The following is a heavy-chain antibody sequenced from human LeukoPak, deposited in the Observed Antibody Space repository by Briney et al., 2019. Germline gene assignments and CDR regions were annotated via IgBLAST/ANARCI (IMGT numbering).Heavy chain of an antibody. CDR2: IWYDGSTK. CDR1: GFTFSSHG. D-gene: IGHD3-16*01. J-gene: IGHJ4*02. V-gene: IGHV3-33*01. CDR3: VRGGPDRGDDY. Sequence: GGSLRLSCAASGFTFSSHGMHWVRQAPGKGLEWVAVIWYDGSTKYYADSVKGRFAISRDNSEHMLWLQMNSLRAEDTAVYSCVRGGPDRGDDYWGQGTQVTVSS.